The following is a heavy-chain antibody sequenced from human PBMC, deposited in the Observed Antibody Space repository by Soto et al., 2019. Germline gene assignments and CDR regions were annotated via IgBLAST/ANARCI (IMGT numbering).Heavy chain of an antibody. CDR2: IDSYGSAT. J-gene: IGHJ4*02. CDR3: ARGWVEGLSRQPPSDY. Sequence: PGGASIPSATASGSTSSRYCLHCVRQARGKRLVWVSRIDSYGSATSQVDSVEGRFTISRDNAKNTLYLQMNSLRAEDTAVYYCARGWVEGLSRQPPSDYWGQGTLVTVSS. D-gene: IGHD3-3*01. CDR1: GSTSSRYC. V-gene: IGHV3-74*01.